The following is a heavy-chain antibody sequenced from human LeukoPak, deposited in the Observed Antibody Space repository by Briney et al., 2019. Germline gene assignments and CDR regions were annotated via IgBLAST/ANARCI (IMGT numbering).Heavy chain of an antibody. CDR2: ISSSSSIM. Sequence: PGGSLRLSCAASGITFSSYSMNWVRQAPGKGLEWVSYISSSSSIMYYADSVKGRFTISRDNAKNSLYLQMNSLRAEDTAVYYCARGLCGGDCYDYWGQGTLVTVSS. CDR3: ARGLCGGDCYDY. CDR1: GITFSSYS. J-gene: IGHJ4*02. D-gene: IGHD2-21*01. V-gene: IGHV3-48*04.